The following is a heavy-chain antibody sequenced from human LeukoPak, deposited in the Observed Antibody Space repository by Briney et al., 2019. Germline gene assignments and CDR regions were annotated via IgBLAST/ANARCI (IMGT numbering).Heavy chain of an antibody. J-gene: IGHJ4*02. CDR1: GYSISSGFY. CDR2: MYHSGTT. V-gene: IGHV4-38-2*02. D-gene: IGHD5-18*01. Sequence: SETLSLTCTVSGYSISSGFYWGWIRQPPGKGLEWIGSMYHSGTTYYNPSLKSRVTMSVDTSKDQFSLKLSSVTAADTAVYYCARKYSYAPIDYWGQGILVTVSS. CDR3: ARKYSYAPIDY.